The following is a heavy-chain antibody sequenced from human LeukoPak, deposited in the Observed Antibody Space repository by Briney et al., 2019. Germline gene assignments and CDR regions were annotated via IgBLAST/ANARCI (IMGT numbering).Heavy chain of an antibody. CDR2: LSGSGGST. D-gene: IGHD3-3*01. CDR1: GFTFSSYA. V-gene: IGHV3-23*01. J-gene: IGHJ4*02. Sequence: GGSLRLSCAASGFTFSSYAMSWVRQAPGKGLEWVSALSGSGGSTYYADSVKGRFTISRDNSKNTLYLQMNSLRAEDTAVYYCAKDGRFLEWLPPYFDYWGQGTLVTVSS. CDR3: AKDGRFLEWLPPYFDY.